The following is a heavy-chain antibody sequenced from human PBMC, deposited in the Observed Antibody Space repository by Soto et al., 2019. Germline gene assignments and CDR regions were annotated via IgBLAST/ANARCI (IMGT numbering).Heavy chain of an antibody. CDR3: ARFSMVRGASGFDP. D-gene: IGHD3-10*01. V-gene: IGHV4-31*03. J-gene: IGHJ5*02. CDR2: IYYSGST. Sequence: SETLSLTCTVSGGSISSGGYYWSWIRQHPGKGLEWIGYIYYSGSTYYNPSLKSRVTISVDTSKNQFSLKLSSVTAADTAVYYCARFSMVRGASGFDPWGQGTLVTVSS. CDR1: GGSISSGGYY.